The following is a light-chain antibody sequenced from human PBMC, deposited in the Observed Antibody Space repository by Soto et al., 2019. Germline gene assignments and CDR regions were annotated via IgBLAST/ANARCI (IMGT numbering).Light chain of an antibody. V-gene: IGKV1-5*03. CDR1: QTLSSC. Sequence: QMTKSPSSLSGSERARLTITCRACQTLSSCLAWYQQKPGKAPKLLIYKASTLKSGVPSRFSVSGSETDFTLSITSLQPGDGATYDGQQCRSFPWTFGQGTKVDIK. J-gene: IGKJ1*01. CDR3: QQCRSFPWT. CDR2: KAS.